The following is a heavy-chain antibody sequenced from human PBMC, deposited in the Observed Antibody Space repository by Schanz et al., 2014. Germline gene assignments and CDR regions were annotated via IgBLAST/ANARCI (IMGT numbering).Heavy chain of an antibody. Sequence: QVQLQQWGAGLLKPSETLSLTCAVYGGSFSSNYWSWIRQPPGKGLEWIGEINQSGTTNYNPSLKSRVTMTVQTSKTKITLKLRSETAADTAVYYCARGTRERLLLRSWQFAFDIWGQGTMVTVSS. CDR3: ARGTRERLLLRSWQFAFDI. V-gene: IGHV4-34*02. CDR1: GGSFSSNY. CDR2: INQSGTT. D-gene: IGHD3-22*01. J-gene: IGHJ3*02.